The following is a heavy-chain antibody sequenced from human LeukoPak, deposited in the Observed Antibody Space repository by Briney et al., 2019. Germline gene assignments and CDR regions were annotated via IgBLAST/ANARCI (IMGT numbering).Heavy chain of an antibody. CDR1: GGSFSGYY. V-gene: IGHV4-34*01. Sequence: SETLSLTCAVYGGSFSGYYWSWIRQPPGKGLEWIGSFSHSGNTYYNPSLKSRFTISLDTSKNQVSLKLSSVTAADTAVYYCARVPYYYDSSGYYGPDWGQGTLVTVSS. D-gene: IGHD3-22*01. J-gene: IGHJ4*02. CDR3: ARVPYYYDSSGYYGPD. CDR2: FSHSGNT.